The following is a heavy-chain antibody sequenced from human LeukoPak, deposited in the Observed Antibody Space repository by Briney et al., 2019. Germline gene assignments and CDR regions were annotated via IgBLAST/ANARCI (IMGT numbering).Heavy chain of an antibody. V-gene: IGHV3-23*01. D-gene: IGHD1-26*01. CDR1: GFTFSSYA. CDR3: AKVEWELLAGNYFDY. J-gene: IGHJ4*02. Sequence: GGSLRLSCAASGFTFSSYAMSWVRQAPGKGLEWVSAISGSGGSTYYADSVKGRFTISRDNSKNTLYLQMNSLRAEDTAVYYCAKVEWELLAGNYFDYWGQGTLVTVSS. CDR2: ISGSGGST.